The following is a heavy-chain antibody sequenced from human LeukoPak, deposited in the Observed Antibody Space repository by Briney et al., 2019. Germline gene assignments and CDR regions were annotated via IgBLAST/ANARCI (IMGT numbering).Heavy chain of an antibody. CDR1: GFTFSSYA. CDR3: AKPRYGDYYFDY. J-gene: IGHJ4*02. V-gene: IGHV3-23*01. CDR2: ISGSGGST. Sequence: GGSLRLSCAASGFTFSSYAMSWVRQAPGKGLEWVSAISGSGGSTYYADSVKGRFTISRDNSKNTLYLQMNCLRAEDTAVYYCAKPRYGDYYFDYWGQGTLVTVSS. D-gene: IGHD4-17*01.